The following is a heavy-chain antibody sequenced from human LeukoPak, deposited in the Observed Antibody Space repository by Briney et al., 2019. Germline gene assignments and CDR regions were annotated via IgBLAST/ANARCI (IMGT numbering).Heavy chain of an antibody. CDR1: GGSISSYY. Sequence: SETLSLTCTVSGGSISSYYWSWIRQPPGKGLEWIGYIYYSGSTNYNPSLKSRVTISVDTSKNQFTLKLSSVTAADTAVYNCARNAGDGYKPLYYFDYWGQGTLVTVPS. CDR3: ARNAGDGYKPLYYFDY. J-gene: IGHJ4*02. V-gene: IGHV4-59*01. CDR2: IYYSGST. D-gene: IGHD5-24*01.